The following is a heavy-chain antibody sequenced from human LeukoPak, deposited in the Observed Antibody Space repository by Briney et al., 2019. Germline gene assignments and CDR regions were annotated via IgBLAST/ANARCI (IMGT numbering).Heavy chain of an antibody. D-gene: IGHD6-13*01. V-gene: IGHV4-59*01. CDR2: IYYSGST. CDR1: GGSITNYY. CDR3: ASLSKIATPGPNYYHSMEV. Sequence: SETLSLTCTVSGGSITNYYWTWIRQPPGKGLEWIGYIYYSGSTNYNPSLKSRGTISVDTSKNQFSLKLSSVTAADTALHYCASLSKIATPGPNYYHSMEVWGQGTTGT. J-gene: IGHJ6*02.